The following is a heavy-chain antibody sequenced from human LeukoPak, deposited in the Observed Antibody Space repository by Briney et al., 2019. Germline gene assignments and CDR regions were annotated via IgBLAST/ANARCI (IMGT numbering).Heavy chain of an antibody. J-gene: IGHJ4*02. CDR1: GFTFSSYA. D-gene: IGHD3-22*01. CDR3: AKDLGWSYDSSGYQDY. V-gene: IGHV3-23*01. Sequence: PGGSLRLSCAASGFTFSSYAMSWVRQAPGKGLEWVSAISGSGGSTYYADSVKGRFTISRDNSKNTLYLQMNSLRAEDTAVYYCAKDLGWSYDSSGYQDYWGQGTLVTVSS. CDR2: ISGSGGST.